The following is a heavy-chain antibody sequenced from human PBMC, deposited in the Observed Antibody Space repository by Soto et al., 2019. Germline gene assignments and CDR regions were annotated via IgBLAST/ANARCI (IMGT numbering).Heavy chain of an antibody. V-gene: IGHV4-59*01. D-gene: IGHD1-26*01. CDR2: IYYSGST. J-gene: IGHJ4*02. Sequence: SETLSLTCTVSGGSISTFYWNWIRQPPGKGLEWIGYIYYSGSTNYNPSLKSRVTISVDTSENQFSLKLSSVTAADTAIYYCARGNLWELLLWAQGTLVP. CDR3: ARGNLWELLL. CDR1: GGSISTFY.